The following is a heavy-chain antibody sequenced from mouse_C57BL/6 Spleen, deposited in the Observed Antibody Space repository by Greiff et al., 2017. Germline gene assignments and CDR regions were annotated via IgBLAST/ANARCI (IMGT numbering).Heavy chain of an antibody. CDR2: INYDGSST. D-gene: IGHD2-1*01. V-gene: IGHV5-16*01. CDR3: ARAVTVYWYFDV. Sequence: EVNVVESEGGLVQPGSSMKLSCTASGFTFSDYYMAWVRQVPEKGLEWVANINYDGSSTYYLDSLKSRFIISRDNAKNILYLQMSSLKSEDTATYYCARAVTVYWYFDVWGTGTTVTVSS. J-gene: IGHJ1*03. CDR1: GFTFSDYY.